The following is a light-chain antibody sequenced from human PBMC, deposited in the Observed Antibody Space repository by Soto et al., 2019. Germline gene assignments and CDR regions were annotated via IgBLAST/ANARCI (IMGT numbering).Light chain of an antibody. CDR2: DAS. J-gene: IGKJ4*01. CDR1: QSVSGY. CDR3: QQRSNWPYLT. Sequence: EIVFTQSPDTLYLSPGERATLSCRASQSVSGYLGWYQQKPGQAPRLLIYDASNRAYGVPARFRGSGSGTNFTLTIASREPDDFAVYYCQQRSNWPYLTFGGGTRV. V-gene: IGKV3-11*01.